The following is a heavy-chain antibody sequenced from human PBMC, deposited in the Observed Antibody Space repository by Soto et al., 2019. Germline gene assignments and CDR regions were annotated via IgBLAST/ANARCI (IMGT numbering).Heavy chain of an antibody. V-gene: IGHV3-30-3*01. CDR2: ISYDGSNK. J-gene: IGHJ4*02. CDR1: GFTFSSYA. Sequence: QVQLVESGGGVVQPGRSLRLSCAASGFTFSSYAMHWVRQAPGKGLEWVAVISYDGSNKYYADSVKGRFTISRDNSKNTLYLQRNSLRAEDTAVYYCARDYSASDYWGQGTLVTVSS. CDR3: ARDYSASDY. D-gene: IGHD2-21*01.